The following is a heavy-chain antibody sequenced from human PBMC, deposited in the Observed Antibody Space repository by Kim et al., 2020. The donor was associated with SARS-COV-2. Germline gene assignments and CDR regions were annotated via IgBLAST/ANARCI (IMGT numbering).Heavy chain of an antibody. J-gene: IGHJ5*02. CDR3: AKSQGGAVVVPADWFDH. D-gene: IGHD2-2*01. V-gene: IGHV3-23*01. Sequence: GKDLFTVSRDNSTNTLYLQMNSLRAEDTAVYYCAKSQGGAVVVPADWFDHWGQGTLVTVSS.